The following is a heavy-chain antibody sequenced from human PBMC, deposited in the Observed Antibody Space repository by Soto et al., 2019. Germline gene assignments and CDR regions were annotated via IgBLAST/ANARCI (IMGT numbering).Heavy chain of an antibody. V-gene: IGHV3-7*03. CDR3: MTTTRDRPFDY. CDR1: GFSFCSYW. Sequence: PGGSLRLSCEASGFSFCSYWMTCVRQAPGKRLEYVAIIRQDGSEKKYVDSVMGRFTISRDNAKTSSYLKMNSLRDEDTAVYYCMTTTRDRPFDYWGQGTLVTVSS. D-gene: IGHD1-1*01. CDR2: IRQDGSEK. J-gene: IGHJ4*02.